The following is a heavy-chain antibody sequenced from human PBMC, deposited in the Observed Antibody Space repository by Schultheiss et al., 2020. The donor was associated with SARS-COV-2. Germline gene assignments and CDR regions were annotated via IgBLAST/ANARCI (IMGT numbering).Heavy chain of an antibody. J-gene: IGHJ4*02. V-gene: IGHV3-15*01. CDR3: AKGVYSNYRSYFDY. Sequence: GGSLRLSCAASGFTFSNAWMSWVRQAPGKGLEWVGRIKSKTDGGTTDYAAPVKGRFTISRDDSKNTLYLQMNSLKTEDTAVYYCAKGVYSNYRSYFDYWGQGTLVTVSS. CDR1: GFTFSNAW. D-gene: IGHD4-11*01. CDR2: IKSKTDGGTT.